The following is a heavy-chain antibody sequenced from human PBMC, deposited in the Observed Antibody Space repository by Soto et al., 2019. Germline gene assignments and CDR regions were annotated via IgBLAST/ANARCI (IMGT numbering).Heavy chain of an antibody. Sequence: GCLSPSCAASGFTFSGSAMHWVRQAPGKRLEWVGGIRSKANSYATAYAASVKGRFTISRDDSKNTAYLQMNSLKTEDTAVYYCTRHSFEYCGGDCYANWFDPWGQGTLVTVSS. CDR2: IRSKANSYAT. CDR3: TRHSFEYCGGDCYANWFDP. CDR1: GFTFSGSA. D-gene: IGHD2-21*02. J-gene: IGHJ5*02. V-gene: IGHV3-73*01.